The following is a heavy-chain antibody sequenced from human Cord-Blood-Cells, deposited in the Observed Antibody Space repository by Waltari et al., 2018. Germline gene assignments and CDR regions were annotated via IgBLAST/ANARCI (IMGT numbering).Heavy chain of an antibody. D-gene: IGHD7-27*01. CDR1: GGSFSGYY. Sequence: QVQLQQWGAGLLKPSETLSLTCAVYGGSFSGYYWSWIRQPPGKGLEWIGEINHRGSTTYTPSLTSRVTISVDTSKSQFSLKLRSVTAADTAVYYCARAPLTGYYFDYWGQGTLVTVSS. CDR2: INHRGST. V-gene: IGHV4-34*01. CDR3: ARAPLTGYYFDY. J-gene: IGHJ4*02.